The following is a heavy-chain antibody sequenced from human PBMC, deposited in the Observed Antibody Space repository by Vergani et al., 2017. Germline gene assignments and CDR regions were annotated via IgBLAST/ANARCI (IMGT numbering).Heavy chain of an antibody. CDR3: ARVMYRDEASTGYRLEGMDI. CDR1: GAYVGRGGYY. V-gene: IGHV4-31*03. D-gene: IGHD3-9*01. CDR2: IYYSGTT. J-gene: IGHJ6*02. Sequence: QVQLHESGPGLVKASQTLSLTFSVSGAYVGRGGYYWSWVRQRPGMGLDWIGYIYYSGTTYYNPSLESRLPISLDTSENHLSLKLTAVTAADTAVYFCARVMYRDEASTGYRLEGMDIWGQGTTVTISS.